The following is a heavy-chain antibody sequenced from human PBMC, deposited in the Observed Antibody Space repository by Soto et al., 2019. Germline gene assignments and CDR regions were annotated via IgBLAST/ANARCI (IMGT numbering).Heavy chain of an antibody. CDR2: ISGSGGST. J-gene: IGHJ4*02. Sequence: PGGSLRLSCAASGFTFSSYAMSWVRQAPGKGLEWVSAISGSGGSTYYAGSVKGRFTISRDNSKNTLYLQMNSLRAEDTAVYYCASPQSDSSGYYGSVEDYFDYWGQGTLVTVSS. D-gene: IGHD3-22*01. V-gene: IGHV3-23*01. CDR3: ASPQSDSSGYYGSVEDYFDY. CDR1: GFTFSSYA.